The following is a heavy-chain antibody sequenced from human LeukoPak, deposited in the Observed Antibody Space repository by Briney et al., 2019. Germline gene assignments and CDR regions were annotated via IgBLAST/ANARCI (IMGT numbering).Heavy chain of an antibody. CDR2: IKQDGSEE. CDR1: GFTFSNYW. D-gene: IGHD2-21*02. J-gene: IGHJ5*02. V-gene: IGHV3-7*03. CDR3: ARVGYPPYCGGDCQLPRYNWFDP. Sequence: GGSLRLSCAASGFTFSNYWMSWVRQAPGTGLEWVANIKQDGSEEYYVDSVKGRLIISRDNAKNSLYLQMNSLRAEDTAMYYCARVGYPPYCGGDCQLPRYNWFDPWGQGTLVTVSS.